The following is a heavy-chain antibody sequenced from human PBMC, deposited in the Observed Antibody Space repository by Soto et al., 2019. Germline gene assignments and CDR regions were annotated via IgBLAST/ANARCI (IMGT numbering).Heavy chain of an antibody. J-gene: IGHJ3*02. CDR3: ARGYYDSNGQSNTFDI. CDR2: VYYSGST. Sequence: SETLSLTCTVSGASISSSYWSWIRQSPGKRLEWIGYVYYSGSTKYNPSLKSRVTISVDTSKNQFSLKLSSVTAADTAVYYCARGYYDSNGQSNTFDIWGQGTMVTVSS. V-gene: IGHV4-59*01. D-gene: IGHD3-22*01. CDR1: GASISSSY.